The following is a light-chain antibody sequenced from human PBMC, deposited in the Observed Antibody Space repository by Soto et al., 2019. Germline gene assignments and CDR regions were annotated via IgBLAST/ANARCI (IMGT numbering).Light chain of an antibody. CDR2: GNS. Sequence: QPVLTQPPSVSGAPGQRVPLFCTGRSYNLGAGYGVHWYQQLPGTAPKLPIYGNSNPPSGVPDRFSGSKSGTSASLAITGLQAEDEADYYCQSYDSSLSGWVFGGGTQLTVL. CDR3: QSYDSSLSGWV. J-gene: IGLJ3*02. CDR1: SYNLGAGYG. V-gene: IGLV1-40*01.